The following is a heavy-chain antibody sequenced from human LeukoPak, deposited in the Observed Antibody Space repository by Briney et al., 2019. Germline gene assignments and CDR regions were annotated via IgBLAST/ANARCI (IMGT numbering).Heavy chain of an antibody. J-gene: IGHJ4*02. CDR1: GFTFSSYG. V-gene: IGHV3-30*18. CDR2: ISYDGSNK. CDR3: AKENYYDSSGSLDY. D-gene: IGHD3-22*01. Sequence: GGSLRLSCAASGFTFSSYGMHWVRQAPGKGLEWVAVISYDGSNKYYADSVKGRFTISRDNSKNTLYLQMNSLRAEDTAVYYCAKENYYDSSGSLDYWGQGTLVTVSS.